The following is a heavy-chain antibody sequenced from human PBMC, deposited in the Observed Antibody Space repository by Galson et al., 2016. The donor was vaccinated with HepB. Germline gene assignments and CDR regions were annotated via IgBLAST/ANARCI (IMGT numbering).Heavy chain of an antibody. CDR1: GFTFSSYD. V-gene: IGHV3-23*01. Sequence: SLRLSCAASGFTFSSYDMGWVRQAPGKGLEWVSTTSDSGSRTYYADSVKGRFTISRDNTNNMLYLQMNSLRADDTALYYCAKDHKYSSGFRPCDYWGQGTLVTVSS. J-gene: IGHJ4*02. D-gene: IGHD3-22*01. CDR3: AKDHKYSSGFRPCDY. CDR2: TSDSGSRT.